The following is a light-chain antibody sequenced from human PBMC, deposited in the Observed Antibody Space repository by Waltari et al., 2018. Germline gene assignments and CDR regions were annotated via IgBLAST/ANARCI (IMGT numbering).Light chain of an antibody. J-gene: IGLJ3*02. CDR1: RPHTGADP. V-gene: IGLV1-44*01. Sequence: QSVLTQPPSASGPPGQRVTISCPGTRPHTGADPVTRYQHPPGTAPKLLRYSNNQRPSGVPDRFSGSTSGTTASLAISGLQSEDEAAYYCAAWDDSLDGWVFGGGTKLTVL. CDR2: SNN. CDR3: AAWDDSLDGWV.